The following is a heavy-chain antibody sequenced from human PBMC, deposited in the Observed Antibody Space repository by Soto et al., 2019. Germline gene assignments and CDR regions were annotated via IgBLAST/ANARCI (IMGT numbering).Heavy chain of an antibody. Sequence: SETLSLTCAVSGGSITSSSYYWGWIRQPPGKGLEWIGSIYYTGSTYYNPSLKSRVTISVDTSKNQFSLKLSSVTAADTAVYYCARGRWLRSAFDYWGPGTLVTVSS. J-gene: IGHJ4*02. V-gene: IGHV4-39*07. CDR2: IYYTGST. CDR1: GGSITSSSYY. D-gene: IGHD5-12*01. CDR3: ARGRWLRSAFDY.